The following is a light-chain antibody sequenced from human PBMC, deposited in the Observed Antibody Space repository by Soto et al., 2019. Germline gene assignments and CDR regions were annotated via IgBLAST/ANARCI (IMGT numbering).Light chain of an antibody. J-gene: IGKJ1*01. CDR3: QHYGGVWT. CDR1: QTISNR. CDR2: DAS. Sequence: DIQVAQSPSTMSGSXGDRVTLTCRASQTISNRLAWYQQKPGKAPKVLIYDASSLESGVPSRFSGSGSATEFILTISSLQPDDFATYHCQHYGGVWTFGQGTKVDIK. V-gene: IGKV1-5*01.